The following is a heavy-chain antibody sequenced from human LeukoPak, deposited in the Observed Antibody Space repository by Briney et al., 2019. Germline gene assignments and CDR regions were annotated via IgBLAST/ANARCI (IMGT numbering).Heavy chain of an antibody. CDR1: GFIFSSYT. Sequence: GGSLRLSCTASGFIFSSYTLDWVRQAPGKGLEWISYINTRADTTYYAESVRGRFTISRDNSKNTLYLQMNSLRAEDTAVYYCARAASQFLYWFDPWGQGTLVTVSS. V-gene: IGHV3-48*01. J-gene: IGHJ5*02. D-gene: IGHD2-21*01. CDR2: INTRADTT. CDR3: ARAASQFLYWFDP.